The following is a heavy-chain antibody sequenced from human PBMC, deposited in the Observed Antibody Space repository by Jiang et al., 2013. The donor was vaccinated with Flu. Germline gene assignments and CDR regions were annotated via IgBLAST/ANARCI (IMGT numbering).Heavy chain of an antibody. Sequence: QLVESGGGLVQPGGSLRLSCAASGFTFSSYAMSWVRQAPGKGLEWVSAISGSGGNIYYADSVKGRFTISRDNSKNTLYLQMNSLRAEDTAVYYCAKDLGDRYCSSTSCYSPDWFDPWGQGTLVTVSS. J-gene: IGHJ5*02. D-gene: IGHD2-2*01. CDR3: AKDLGDRYCSSTSCYSPDWFDP. CDR2: ISGSGGNI. CDR1: GFTFSSYA. V-gene: IGHV3-23*04.